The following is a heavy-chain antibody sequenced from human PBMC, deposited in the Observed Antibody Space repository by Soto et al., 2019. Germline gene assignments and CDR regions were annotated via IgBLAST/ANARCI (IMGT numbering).Heavy chain of an antibody. Sequence: SETLSLTCTVSGGSISSYYWSWIRQPPGKGLEWIGFIYYSGSTNYNPSLKSRVTISVDTSKNQFSLRLSSVTAADTAVYYCARDRVTMIRLPYYYYGMDVWGQGTTVTV. CDR3: ARDRVTMIRLPYYYYGMDV. J-gene: IGHJ6*02. CDR1: GGSISSYY. V-gene: IGHV4-59*01. D-gene: IGHD3-10*01. CDR2: IYYSGST.